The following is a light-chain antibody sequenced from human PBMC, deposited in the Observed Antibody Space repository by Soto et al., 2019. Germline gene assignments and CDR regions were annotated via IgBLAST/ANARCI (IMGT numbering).Light chain of an antibody. V-gene: IGKV1-27*01. CDR1: QGISNY. CDR2: AAS. CDR3: QKYNSAPLFT. Sequence: DIQMTQSPSSLSASVGDRVTITCRGSQGISNYLAWYQQKPGKVPKLLIYAASTLQSGVPSRFSGSGSGTDFTLTISSLQPEDVATYYCQKYNSAPLFTFGPGTKVDIK. J-gene: IGKJ3*01.